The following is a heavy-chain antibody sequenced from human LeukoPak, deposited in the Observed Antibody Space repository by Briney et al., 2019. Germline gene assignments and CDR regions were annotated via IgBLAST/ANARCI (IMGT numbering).Heavy chain of an antibody. CDR2: IIPIFGTA. CDR1: GGTFSSYA. CDR3: ATLGYCSSTSCYPQTNSVDY. V-gene: IGHV1-69*06. D-gene: IGHD2-2*01. Sequence: SVKVSCKASGGTFSSYAISWVRQAPGQGLEWMGGIIPIFGTANYAQKFQGRVTITADKSTSTAYMELSSLRSEDTAVYYCATLGYCSSTSCYPQTNSVDYWGQGTPVTVSS. J-gene: IGHJ4*02.